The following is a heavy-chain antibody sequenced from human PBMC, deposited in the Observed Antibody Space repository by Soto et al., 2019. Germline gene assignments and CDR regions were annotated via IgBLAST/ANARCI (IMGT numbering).Heavy chain of an antibody. V-gene: IGHV4-61*01. CDR3: ARDTATRLRWVDYFDY. CDR2: IYYSGST. Sequence: SETLSLTCTVSGGSVSSGSYYWSWIRQPPGKGLEWIGYIYYSGSTNYNPSLKSRVTISVDTSKNQFSLKLSSVTAAGTAVYYCARDTATRLRWVDYFDYWGQGTLVTVYS. D-gene: IGHD4-17*01. CDR1: GGSVSSGSYY. J-gene: IGHJ4*02.